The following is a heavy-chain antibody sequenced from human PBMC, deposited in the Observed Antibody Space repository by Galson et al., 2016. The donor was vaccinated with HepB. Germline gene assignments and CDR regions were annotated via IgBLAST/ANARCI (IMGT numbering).Heavy chain of an antibody. V-gene: IGHV5-51*01. D-gene: IGHD2-2*01. CDR2: IYPGDSDT. CDR1: GYKFNRYW. Sequence: QSGAEVKKPGESLKISCKGSGYKFNRYWIGWVRQTPGKGLEWMGVIYPGDSDTRYSPSFHGLVTISVDKSIITAYLQWTSLKASDNAIYYCARCGEAAICPVFIFGSWGQGTLVTVSS. CDR3: ARCGEAAICPVFIFGS. J-gene: IGHJ4*02.